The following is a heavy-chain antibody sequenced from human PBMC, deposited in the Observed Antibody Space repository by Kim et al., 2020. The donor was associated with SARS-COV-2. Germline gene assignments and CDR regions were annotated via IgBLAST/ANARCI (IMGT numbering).Heavy chain of an antibody. Sequence: GGSLRLSCAASGFTFDDYTMHWVRQAPGKGLEWVSLISWDGGSTYYADSVKGRFTISRDNSKNSLYLQMNSLRTEDTALYYCAKDNYYYGSGRPYYYYGMDVWGQGTTVTVSS. D-gene: IGHD3-10*01. CDR3: AKDNYYYGSGRPYYYYGMDV. CDR1: GFTFDDYT. J-gene: IGHJ6*02. V-gene: IGHV3-43*01. CDR2: ISWDGGST.